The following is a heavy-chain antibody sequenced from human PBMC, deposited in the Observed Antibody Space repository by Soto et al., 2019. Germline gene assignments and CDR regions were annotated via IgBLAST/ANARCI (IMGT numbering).Heavy chain of an antibody. V-gene: IGHV3-30*19. CDR3: ARWGTTGEFDV. CDR1: GFTFRSYV. Sequence: QVQLVESGGGVVQPGTSLRVSCVGSGFTFRSYVIHWVRQAPGKGLAWVALTLYDGSDKYYGDSVRGRFTISRDNSRNTVDLQMDSLRLEDTALYYCARWGTTGEFDVWGQGTLVSVSS. J-gene: IGHJ1*01. D-gene: IGHD3-16*01. CDR2: TLYDGSDK.